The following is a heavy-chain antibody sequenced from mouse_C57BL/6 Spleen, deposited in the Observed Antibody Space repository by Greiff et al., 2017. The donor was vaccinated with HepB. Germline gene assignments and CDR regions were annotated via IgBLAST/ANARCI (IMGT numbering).Heavy chain of an antibody. CDR2: IDPSDSET. V-gene: IGHV1-52*01. Sequence: QVQLQQPGAELVRPGSSVKLSCKASGYTFTSYWMHWVKQRPIQGLEWIGNIDPSDSETHYNQKFKDKATLTVDKSSSTAYMQLSSLTSEDSAVYYCVRSRIYYDYDYAMDYWGQGTSVTVSS. D-gene: IGHD2-4*01. CDR1: GYTFTSYW. J-gene: IGHJ4*01. CDR3: VRSRIYYDYDYAMDY.